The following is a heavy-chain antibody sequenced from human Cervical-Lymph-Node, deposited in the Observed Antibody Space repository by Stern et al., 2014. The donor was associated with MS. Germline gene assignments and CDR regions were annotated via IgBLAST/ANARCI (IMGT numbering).Heavy chain of an antibody. V-gene: IGHV1-69*06. CDR2: TIPIVGTT. J-gene: IGHJ6*02. CDR3: ARDNDDNGMDV. D-gene: IGHD1-1*01. CDR1: GGTFSNYG. Sequence: VQLVESGAEVKNPGSSVKVACMASGGTFSNYGVSWGRQAPGQGLDWMGVTIPIVGTTHYAQKFQGRVAITAYNSMSTVYMELTGLTSADTAVYYCARDNDDNGMDVWGQGTTVTVSS.